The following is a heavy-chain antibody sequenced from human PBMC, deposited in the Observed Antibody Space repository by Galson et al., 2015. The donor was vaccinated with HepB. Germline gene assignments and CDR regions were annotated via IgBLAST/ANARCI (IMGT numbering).Heavy chain of an antibody. V-gene: IGHV3-11*01. D-gene: IGHD3-3*01. CDR3: ARGVGTDYNFWGGYYETLYFDY. Sequence: SLRLSCAASGFIFGDNYMGWLRQAPGQGLEWVSYISSSGNTIYYADSVKGRFTISRDNAKNSLYLHMNSLRADDTAVYYCARGVGTDYNFWGGYYETLYFDYWGQGTLVSVSS. CDR1: GFIFGDNY. CDR2: ISSSGNTI. J-gene: IGHJ4*02.